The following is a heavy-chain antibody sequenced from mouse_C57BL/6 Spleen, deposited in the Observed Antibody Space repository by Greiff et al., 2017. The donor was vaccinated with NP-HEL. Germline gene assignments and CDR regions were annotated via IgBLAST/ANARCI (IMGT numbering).Heavy chain of an antibody. V-gene: IGHV1-69*01. CDR2: IDPSDSYT. CDR3: ARGYVGDY. CDR1: GYTFTSYW. Sequence: QVQLQQPGAELVMPGASVKLSCKASGYTFTSYWMHWVKQRPGQGLEWIGEIDPSDSYTNYNQKFKGKSTLTVDKSSNTAYMQLISLTSEDSAVYYCARGYVGDYWGQGTSVTVSS. D-gene: IGHD3-1*01. J-gene: IGHJ4*01.